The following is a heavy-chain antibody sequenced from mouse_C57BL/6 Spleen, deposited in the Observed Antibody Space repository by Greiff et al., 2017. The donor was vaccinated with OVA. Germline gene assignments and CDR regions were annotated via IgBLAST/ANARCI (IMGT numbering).Heavy chain of an antibody. Sequence: VQLKESGEGLVKPGGSLKLSCAASGFTFSSYAMSWVRQTPEKRLEWVAYISSGGDYIYYADTVKGRFTISRDNARNTLYLQMSSLKSEDTAMYYCTRDCDYDWYFDVWGTGTTVTVSS. CDR1: GFTFSSYA. J-gene: IGHJ1*03. CDR3: TRDCDYDWYFDV. D-gene: IGHD2-4*01. CDR2: ISSGGDYI. V-gene: IGHV5-9-1*02.